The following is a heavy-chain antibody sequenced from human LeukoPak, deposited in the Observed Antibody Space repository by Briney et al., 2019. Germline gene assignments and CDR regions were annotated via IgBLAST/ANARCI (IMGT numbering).Heavy chain of an antibody. V-gene: IGHV1-18*01. CDR3: ARAVYCGGDCYSNNAFDI. D-gene: IGHD2-21*02. Sequence: GASVKVSCKASGYTFTSYGISWVRQAPGQGLEWTGWISAYNGNTNYAQKLQGRVTMTTDTSTSTAYMELRSLRSDDTAVYYCARAVYCGGDCYSNNAFDIWGQGTMVTVSS. CDR2: ISAYNGNT. CDR1: GYTFTSYG. J-gene: IGHJ3*02.